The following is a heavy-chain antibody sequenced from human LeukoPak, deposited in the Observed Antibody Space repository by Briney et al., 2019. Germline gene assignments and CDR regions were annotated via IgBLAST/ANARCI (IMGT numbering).Heavy chain of an antibody. J-gene: IGHJ3*02. V-gene: IGHV3-53*01. CDR2: IYSGGST. Sequence: GGSLRLSCAASGFTFSSNYMSWVRQAPGKGLEWVSVIYSGGSTYYADSVKGRFTISRDNSKNTLYLQMNSLRAEDTAGYYCARGGGLARYDAFDIWGHGTMVTVSS. CDR3: ARGGGLARYDAFDI. CDR1: GFTFSSNY. D-gene: IGHD3-16*01.